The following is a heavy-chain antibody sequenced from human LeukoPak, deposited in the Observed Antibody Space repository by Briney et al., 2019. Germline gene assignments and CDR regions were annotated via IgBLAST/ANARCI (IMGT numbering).Heavy chain of an antibody. CDR1: GFTFSSYS. Sequence: PGGSLRLSCAASGFTFSSYSMNWVRQAPGKGLEWVSSISSSSSYIYYADSVKGRFTISRDNAKNSLYLQMNSLRAEDTAVYYCARVYDINAVHFHYHYMDVWGKGTAVTVSS. CDR2: ISSSSSYI. D-gene: IGHD3-9*01. J-gene: IGHJ6*03. CDR3: ARVYDINAVHFHYHYMDV. V-gene: IGHV3-21*01.